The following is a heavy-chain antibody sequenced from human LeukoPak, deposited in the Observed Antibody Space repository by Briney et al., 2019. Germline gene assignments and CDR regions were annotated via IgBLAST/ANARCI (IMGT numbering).Heavy chain of an antibody. Sequence: PGGSLRLSCAAPGFTFSSYSMNWVRQAPGKGLEWISYMSGFGSTIYYADSVKGRFTISRDNAKNPLYLQMNRLRAEDTAVYYCASSRYFDMDVWGQGTTVTVFS. CDR2: MSGFGSTI. V-gene: IGHV3-48*04. J-gene: IGHJ6*01. D-gene: IGHD3-9*01. CDR3: ASSRYFDMDV. CDR1: GFTFSSYS.